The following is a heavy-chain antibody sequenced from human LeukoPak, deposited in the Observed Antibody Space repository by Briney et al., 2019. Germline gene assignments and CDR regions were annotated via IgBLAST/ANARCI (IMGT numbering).Heavy chain of an antibody. CDR2: IDHSGIT. CDR3: AVGGYDTTGYRVGMDY. D-gene: IGHD3-22*01. CDR1: RESFSDYY. Sequence: SETLSLTCSVYRESFSDYYWTWIRQPPGKGLEWIGEIDHSGITNYNPSLKSRVTISGDTSKDQFSLKLSSVTAADTAVYYCAVGGYDTTGYRVGMDYWGQGTLVTVSS. J-gene: IGHJ4*02. V-gene: IGHV4-34*01.